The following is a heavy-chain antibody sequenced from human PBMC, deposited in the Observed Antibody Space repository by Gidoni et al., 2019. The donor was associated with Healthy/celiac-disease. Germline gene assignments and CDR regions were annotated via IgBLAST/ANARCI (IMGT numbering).Heavy chain of an antibody. CDR1: GFTFSSYG. Sequence: QVQLVESGGGVVQPGGSLRLSCAASGFTFSSYGMHWVRQAPGKGLEWVAFIRYGGSNKYYADSVKGRFTISRDNSKNTLYLQMNSLRAEDTAVYYCATSTYGGNSYPDYWGQGTLVTVSS. CDR2: IRYGGSNK. CDR3: ATSTYGGNSYPDY. V-gene: IGHV3-30*02. J-gene: IGHJ4*02. D-gene: IGHD2-21*02.